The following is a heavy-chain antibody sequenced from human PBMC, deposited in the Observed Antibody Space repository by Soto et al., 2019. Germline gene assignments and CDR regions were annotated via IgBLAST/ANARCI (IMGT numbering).Heavy chain of an antibody. CDR2: IKSKTDGGTT. CDR3: TTATDLCSSTSCYTFAY. V-gene: IGHV3-15*01. Sequence: GGSLRLSCAASGSTFSNAWMSWVRQAPGKGLEWVGRIKSKTDGGTTDYAAPVKGRFTISRDDSKNTLYLQMNSLKTEDTAVYYCTTATDLCSSTSCYTFAYWGQGMLVTVSS. D-gene: IGHD2-2*01. CDR1: GSTFSNAW. J-gene: IGHJ4*02.